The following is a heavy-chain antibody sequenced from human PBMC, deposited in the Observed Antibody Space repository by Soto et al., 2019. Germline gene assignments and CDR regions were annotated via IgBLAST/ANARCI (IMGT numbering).Heavy chain of an antibody. D-gene: IGHD2-15*01. V-gene: IGHV3-23*01. CDR1: GFTFSSYG. J-gene: IGHJ4*02. Sequence: EVQLLESGGDLVQPGGSLRLSCAASGFTFSSYGMSWVRQAPGKGLAWVSAITGSGESTYYADSVKGRFTISRDNSKNPLYLQMNSLGAEDTAVYYCATCSANSCYSPFDYLGQGTLVTVSP. CDR2: ITGSGEST. CDR3: ATCSANSCYSPFDY.